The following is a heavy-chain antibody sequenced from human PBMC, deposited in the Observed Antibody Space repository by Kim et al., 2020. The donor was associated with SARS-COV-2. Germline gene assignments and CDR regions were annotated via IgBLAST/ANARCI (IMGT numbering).Heavy chain of an antibody. CDR1: GGTFSSYA. D-gene: IGHD5-12*01. Sequence: SVKVSCKSSGGTFSSYAISWVRQAPGQGLEWMGRIIPILGIANYAQKFQGRVTITADKSTSTAYMELSSLRSEDTAVYYCAREGGYDSNYGMDVWGQGT. CDR3: AREGGYDSNYGMDV. CDR2: IIPILGIA. V-gene: IGHV1-69*04. J-gene: IGHJ6*02.